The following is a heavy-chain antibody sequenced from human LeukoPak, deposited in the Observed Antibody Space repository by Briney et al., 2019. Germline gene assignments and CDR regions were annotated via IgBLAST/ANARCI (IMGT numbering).Heavy chain of an antibody. V-gene: IGHV3-30*18. D-gene: IGHD6-6*01. CDR2: ISYDGSNK. J-gene: IGHJ4*02. CDR3: AKDSLVSSSYVGYYFDY. Sequence: GGSLRLSCAASGFTFSSYGMHWVRQAPGKGLEWVAVISYDGSNKYYADSVKGRFTISRDNSKNTLYLQLNSLRAEDTAVYYCAKDSLVSSSYVGYYFDYWAREPWSPSPQ. CDR1: GFTFSSYG.